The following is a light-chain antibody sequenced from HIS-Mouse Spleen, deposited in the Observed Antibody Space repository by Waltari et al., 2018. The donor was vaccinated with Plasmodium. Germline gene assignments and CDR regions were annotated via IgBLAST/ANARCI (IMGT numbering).Light chain of an antibody. J-gene: IGLJ2*01. CDR2: DVS. CDR1: SSDVGGYNS. Sequence: QSALTQPRSVSGSPGPSVTIPCTGTSSDVGGYNSVSWYQQHPGKAPKLMIYDVSKRPSGVPDRFSGSKSGNTASLTISGLQAEDEADYYCCSYAGSYTLVFGGGTKLTVL. V-gene: IGLV2-11*01. CDR3: CSYAGSYTLV.